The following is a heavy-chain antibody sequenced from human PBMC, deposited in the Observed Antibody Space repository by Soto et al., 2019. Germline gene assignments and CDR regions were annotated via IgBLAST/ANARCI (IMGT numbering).Heavy chain of an antibody. J-gene: IGHJ6*02. V-gene: IGHV4-30-2*01. CDR1: GGHISYLGGS. D-gene: IGHD2-2*03. CDR2: FSHGGDT. Sequence: SETMCVTYAVAGGHISYLGGSWIWIRQPPGRGLEWIGYFSHGGDTYYNTSLKSRVTISVDRSKNQFSLKLNSVNAADTAVYYCARINGYCNTTRCYGMDVWGQGTTVPVSS. CDR3: ARINGYCNTTRCYGMDV.